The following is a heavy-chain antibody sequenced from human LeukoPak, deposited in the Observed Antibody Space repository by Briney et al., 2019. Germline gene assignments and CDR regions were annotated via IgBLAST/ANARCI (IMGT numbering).Heavy chain of an antibody. Sequence: ASVKVSCKASGYTFTDYYMHFGRQGPGQGLEWMGRINANSGGTNYAQQFQGRVTMTRDTSITTAYMELSRLRSDDTAVYYCARDSGITGTTGAIDYWGQGTLVTVSS. CDR2: INANSGGT. D-gene: IGHD1-20*01. J-gene: IGHJ4*02. CDR3: ARDSGITGTTGAIDY. V-gene: IGHV1-2*06. CDR1: GYTFTDYY.